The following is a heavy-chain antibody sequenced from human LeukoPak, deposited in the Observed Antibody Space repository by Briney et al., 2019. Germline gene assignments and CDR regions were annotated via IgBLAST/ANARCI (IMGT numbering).Heavy chain of an antibody. Sequence: GGSLRLSCAATGFTFSSYAMSWVRQAPGKGLEWVSAISGSGGSTYYADSVKGRFTISRDNSKNTLYLQMNSLRAEDTAVYYCAKDEAAAGRTTDYWGQGTLVTVSS. D-gene: IGHD6-13*01. J-gene: IGHJ4*02. CDR3: AKDEAAAGRTTDY. CDR2: ISGSGGST. V-gene: IGHV3-23*01. CDR1: GFTFSSYA.